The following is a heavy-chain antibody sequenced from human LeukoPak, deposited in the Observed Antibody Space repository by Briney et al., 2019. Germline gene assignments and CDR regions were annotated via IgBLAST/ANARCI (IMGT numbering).Heavy chain of an antibody. CDR1: GFSLRTRGVG. V-gene: IGHV2-5*02. CDR2: IYWDDVK. CDR3: ARRDLYCSSASCYSADAFDL. J-gene: IGHJ3*01. Sequence: ESGPTLVKPTETLTLTCTFSGFSLRTRGVGVGWIRQPRGKAQEWLALIYWDDVKRYSPSLKSRLTITKDTSKNQVVLTMTNMDPVDTATYYCARRDLYCSSASCYSADAFDLWGQGTMVTVSS. D-gene: IGHD2-2*02.